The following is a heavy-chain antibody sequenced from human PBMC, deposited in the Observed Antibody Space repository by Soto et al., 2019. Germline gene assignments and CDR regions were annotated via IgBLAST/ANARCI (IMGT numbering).Heavy chain of an antibody. J-gene: IGHJ4*02. CDR2: IEHDSTRS. D-gene: IGHD3-10*01. CDR1: GVTFSNFW. V-gene: IGHV3-7*01. Sequence: PGGSLRLSCAASGVTFSNFWMNWVRQTPGKGLEWVANIEHDSTRSSYLDSVKGRFIISRDNAKNSLYLQMNDLRAEDTAVYYCARELSWSGKDYWGQGTQVTASS. CDR3: ARELSWSGKDY.